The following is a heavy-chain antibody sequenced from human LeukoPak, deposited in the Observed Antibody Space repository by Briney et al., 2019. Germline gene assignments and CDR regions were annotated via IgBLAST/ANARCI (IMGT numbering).Heavy chain of an antibody. Sequence: ASVKVSCKASGYTFTGYYMHWVRQAPGQGLEWMGWINPNSGGTNYAQKFQGRVTMTRDTSISTAYMELSRLRSDDTAVYYCASAYYDFWGGYYAQYYFDYWGQGTLVTVSS. V-gene: IGHV1-2*02. CDR3: ASAYYDFWGGYYAQYYFDY. J-gene: IGHJ4*02. D-gene: IGHD3-3*01. CDR2: INPNSGGT. CDR1: GYTFTGYY.